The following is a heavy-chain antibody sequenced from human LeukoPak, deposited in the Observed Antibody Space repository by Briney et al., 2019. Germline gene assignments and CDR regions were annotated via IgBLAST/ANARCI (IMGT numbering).Heavy chain of an antibody. CDR2: ISAYNGNT. Sequence: ASVKVSCKASGYTFTTYGINWVRLAPGQGLEWMGGISAYNGNTNYAQKFQGRVTMTTDTSTSTAYMELRSLRSDDTAVYYCARDLLAPRPGWFAPWGQGTLVTVSS. D-gene: IGHD6-6*01. CDR1: GYTFTTYG. V-gene: IGHV1-18*01. J-gene: IGHJ5*02. CDR3: ARDLLAPRPGWFAP.